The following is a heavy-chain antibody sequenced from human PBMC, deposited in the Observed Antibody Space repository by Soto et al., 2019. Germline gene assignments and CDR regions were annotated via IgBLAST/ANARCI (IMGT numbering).Heavy chain of an antibody. CDR2: VDPRDSYT. D-gene: IGHD3-22*01. CDR1: GYSFTTFW. J-gene: IGHJ3*02. Sequence: GESLKISCKGSGYSFTTFWITWVRQMPGKGLEWMGTVDPRDSYTNYSPSFQGHVTISADKSTSTAFLQWSSLKASDTAMYYCATAYVYDFENSNYYRDAFDIWGQGTLVTVSS. V-gene: IGHV5-10-1*01. CDR3: ATAYVYDFENSNYYRDAFDI.